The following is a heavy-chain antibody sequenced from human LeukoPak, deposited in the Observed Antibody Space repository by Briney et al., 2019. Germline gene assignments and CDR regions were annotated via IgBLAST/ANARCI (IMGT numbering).Heavy chain of an antibody. CDR3: AREARATIVGLNWFDS. J-gene: IGHJ5*01. V-gene: IGHV1-69*05. CDR2: IIPIFGTA. Sequence: SVKVSCKASRGTFTSYAISWVRQAPGQGLEWMGRIIPIFGTANYAQKFQGRVTITTDESTSTAYMELSSLRSEDTAVYYCAREARATIVGLNWFDSWGQGTLVTVFS. CDR1: RGTFTSYA. D-gene: IGHD3-22*01.